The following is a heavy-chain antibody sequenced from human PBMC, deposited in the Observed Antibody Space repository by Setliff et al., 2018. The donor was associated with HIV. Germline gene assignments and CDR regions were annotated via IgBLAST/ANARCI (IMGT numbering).Heavy chain of an antibody. CDR3: ASEAGDSRGWFGY. CDR1: GFTFSSYS. J-gene: IGHJ5*01. D-gene: IGHD6-13*01. Sequence: GGSLRLSCAASGFTFSSYSMTWVRQAPGKGLEWVSSISSSGGTTYFADTVKGRFTISRDNSKNTLYLQMNSLRAEDTAVYYCASEAGDSRGWFGYWGQGTLVTVSS. V-gene: IGHV3-23*01. CDR2: ISSSGGTT.